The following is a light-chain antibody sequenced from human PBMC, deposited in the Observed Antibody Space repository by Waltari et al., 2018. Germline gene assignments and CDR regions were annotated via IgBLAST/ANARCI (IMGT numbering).Light chain of an antibody. J-gene: IGLJ3*02. Sequence: YVLTQPPSVSVAPGQAATLTCGGDNIATKSVNWYQRKPGQAPVLVIYYDSLRPSGIPERFSGSNSGITATLAISRVEAGDEADYYCQVWDSNMYGVFGGGTKVTVL. CDR2: YDS. CDR3: QVWDSNMYGV. CDR1: NIATKS. V-gene: IGLV3-21*01.